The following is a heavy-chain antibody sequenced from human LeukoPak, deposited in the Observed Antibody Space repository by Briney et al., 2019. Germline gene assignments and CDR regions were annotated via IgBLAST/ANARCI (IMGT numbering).Heavy chain of an antibody. D-gene: IGHD6-19*01. Sequence: GRLLRRTRPTTGYTFSSYARQSLRQAQGKGLEWVAVISYDGSNKYYADSVKGRFTISRDNSKNTLYLQMNSLRAEDTAVYYCARGFRAAGTNGFDPWGQGTLVTVSS. CDR3: ARGFRAAGTNGFDP. CDR2: ISYDGSNK. V-gene: IGHV3-30-3*01. CDR1: GYTFSSYA. J-gene: IGHJ5*02.